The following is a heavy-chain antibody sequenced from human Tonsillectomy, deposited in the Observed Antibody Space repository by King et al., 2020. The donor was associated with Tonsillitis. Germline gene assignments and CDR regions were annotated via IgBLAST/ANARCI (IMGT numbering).Heavy chain of an antibody. CDR1: GFTFSNAW. V-gene: IGHV3-15*01. Sequence: VQLVESGGGLVKPGGSLRLSCAASGFTFSNAWMSWVRQAPGKGLEWVGRIKSKTDGGTTDYAAPVKGRFTISRDDSKNTLYLQMNSLKTEDTAVYYCTTGPTYYYYCGMDVWGQGTTVTVSS. CDR3: TTGPTYYYYCGMDV. CDR2: IKSKTDGGTT. J-gene: IGHJ6*02.